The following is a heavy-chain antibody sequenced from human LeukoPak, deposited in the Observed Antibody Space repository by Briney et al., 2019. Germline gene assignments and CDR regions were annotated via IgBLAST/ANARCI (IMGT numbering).Heavy chain of an antibody. CDR3: ARGPDCSGGSCYPGRFDY. Sequence: GGSLRLSCAASGFTFSNYWMHWVRQAPGKGLVWVSRIKSDGSSTTYADSVKGRFTISRDNAKDTLYLQMNSLRADDTAVYYCARGPDCSGGSCYPGRFDYWGQGTLATVSS. J-gene: IGHJ4*02. CDR2: IKSDGSST. CDR1: GFTFSNYW. D-gene: IGHD2-15*01. V-gene: IGHV3-74*01.